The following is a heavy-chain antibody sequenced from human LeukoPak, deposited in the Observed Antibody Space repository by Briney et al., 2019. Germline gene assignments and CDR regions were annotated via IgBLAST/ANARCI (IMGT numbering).Heavy chain of an antibody. CDR1: GFTFSSYW. CDR2: IKQDGSEK. D-gene: IGHD1-26*01. V-gene: IGHV3-7*01. Sequence: GGSLRLSCAASGFTFSSYWMSWVRQAPGKGLEWVANIKQDGSEKYYVDSVKGRFTISRDNAKNSLYLQMDSLRAEDTAVYYCARAWWELLGYFDYWGQGTLATVSS. J-gene: IGHJ4*02. CDR3: ARAWWELLGYFDY.